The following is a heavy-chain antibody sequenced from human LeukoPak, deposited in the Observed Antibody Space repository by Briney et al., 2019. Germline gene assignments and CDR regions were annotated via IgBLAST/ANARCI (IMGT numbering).Heavy chain of an antibody. CDR3: SRGVAYNYGTDY. D-gene: IGHD1-1*01. J-gene: IGHJ4*02. CDR2: IYYSGST. V-gene: IGHV4-31*03. Sequence: SQTLSLTCTVSGGSISSGGYYWSWIRQHPEKGLEWIGRIYYSGSTYYNPSLKSRVTISLDTSKNQFSLKLSSVTAADTAVYYCSRGVAYNYGTDYWGQGTLVTVS. CDR1: GGSISSGGYY.